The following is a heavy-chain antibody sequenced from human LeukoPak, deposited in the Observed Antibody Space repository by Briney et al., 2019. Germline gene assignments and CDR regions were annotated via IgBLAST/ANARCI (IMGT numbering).Heavy chain of an antibody. CDR1: GFTFSDYY. Sequence: PGGSLRLSCAASGFTFSDYYMSWIRQAPGKGLEWVSYISSSGSTIYYADSVKGRFTISRNNAKNSLYLQMNSLRAEDTAVYYCARARNWSPVFYYWGQGTLVTVSS. CDR3: ARARNWSPVFYY. V-gene: IGHV3-11*01. D-gene: IGHD1-1*01. CDR2: ISSSGSTI. J-gene: IGHJ4*02.